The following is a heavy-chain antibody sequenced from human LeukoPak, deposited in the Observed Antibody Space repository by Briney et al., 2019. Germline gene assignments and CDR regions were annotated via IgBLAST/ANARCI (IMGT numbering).Heavy chain of an antibody. CDR2: ISSGSNTR. V-gene: IGHV3-48*04. Sequence: PPGGSLRLSCVAYGTTFDRYSMDWVRQAPGKGLEWVSYISSGSNTRLYAESVKGRFTISRDNSNDSLFLQMNSLRPEDTAVYYCAREKYLPSGGYYYMDVWGKGTTVTVS. J-gene: IGHJ6*03. D-gene: IGHD5-12*01. CDR3: AREKYLPSGGYYYMDV. CDR1: GTTFDRYS.